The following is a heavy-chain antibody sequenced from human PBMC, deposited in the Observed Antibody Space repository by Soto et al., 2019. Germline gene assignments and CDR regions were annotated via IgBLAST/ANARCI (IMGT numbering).Heavy chain of an antibody. CDR1: GDSIRTGNKY. CDR2: VFSSGTT. V-gene: IGHV4-30-4*01. J-gene: IGHJ6*02. Sequence: VQLRESGPGLVKPSQTLSLTCTVSGDSIRTGNKYWSWIRHPPGKGLEWIGYVFSSGTTYYNPSLTGRGSISLDASGHQFSLKFASVTDADSAVYYCASVTSPFDYYYAIDVWGQGTTVTVSS. CDR3: ASVTSPFDYYYAIDV. D-gene: IGHD3-16*01.